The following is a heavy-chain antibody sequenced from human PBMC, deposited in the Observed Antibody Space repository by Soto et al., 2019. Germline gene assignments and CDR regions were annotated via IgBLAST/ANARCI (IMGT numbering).Heavy chain of an antibody. Sequence: ASVKVSCKASGYTFTSYAMHWVRQAPGQRLEWMGWINAGNGNTKYSQKFQGRVTITRDTSASTAYMELSSLRSEDTAVYYCARDDTINYYYYMDVWGKGTTVTVSS. CDR3: ARDDTINYYYYMDV. CDR2: INAGNGNT. D-gene: IGHD2-2*01. J-gene: IGHJ6*03. CDR1: GYTFTSYA. V-gene: IGHV1-3*01.